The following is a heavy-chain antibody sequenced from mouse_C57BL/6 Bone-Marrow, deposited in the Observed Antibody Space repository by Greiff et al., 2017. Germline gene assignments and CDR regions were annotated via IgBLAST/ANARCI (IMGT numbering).Heavy chain of an antibody. CDR1: GFNIKDDY. V-gene: IGHV14-4*01. D-gene: IGHD3-3*01. CDR3: TTEGFFDY. CDR2: IDPENGDT. J-gene: IGHJ2*01. Sequence: VQLQQSGAELVRPGASVKLSCTASGFNIKDDYMHWVKQRPEQGLEWIGWIDPENGDTEYASKFQGKATITADTSSNTAYLQLSSLTSEDTAVYYCTTEGFFDYGGRGTTLTVSA.